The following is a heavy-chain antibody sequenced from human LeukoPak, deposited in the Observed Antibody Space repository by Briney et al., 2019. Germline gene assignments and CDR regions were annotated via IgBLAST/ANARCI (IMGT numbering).Heavy chain of an antibody. CDR1: GFTFSSYW. CDR3: ARDNRDGSGWYNVGH. V-gene: IGHV3-74*01. Sequence: GGSLRLSCAASGFTFSSYWMHWVRQAPGKGLVWVSRINSDGSSTSYADSVKGRFTISRDNAKNTLYLQMNSLRAEDTAVYYCARDNRDGSGWYNVGHWGQGTLVTVSS. D-gene: IGHD6-19*01. CDR2: INSDGSST. J-gene: IGHJ4*02.